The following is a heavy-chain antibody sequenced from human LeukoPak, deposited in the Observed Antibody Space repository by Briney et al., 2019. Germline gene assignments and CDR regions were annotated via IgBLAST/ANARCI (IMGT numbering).Heavy chain of an antibody. CDR1: GFTFSSYA. D-gene: IGHD2-15*01. CDR3: AKGMTKGYCSGGSCLGAFDI. Sequence: GGSLRLSCAASGFTFSSYAMSWVRQAPGKGLEWVSAISGSGGSTYYADSVKGRFTISRDNSKNTLYLQMNSLRAEDTAVYYCAKGMTKGYCSGGSCLGAFDIWGQGTMVTVSS. V-gene: IGHV3-23*01. J-gene: IGHJ3*02. CDR2: ISGSGGST.